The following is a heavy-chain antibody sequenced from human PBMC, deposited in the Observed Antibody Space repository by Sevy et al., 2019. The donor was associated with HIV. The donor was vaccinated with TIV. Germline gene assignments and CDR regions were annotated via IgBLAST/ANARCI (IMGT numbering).Heavy chain of an antibody. V-gene: IGHV4-39*01. Sequence: SETLSLTCTVSGGSISSSNYYWGWIRQSPGKGLEWIGAIFYSGNTHFNPSLKSRVTISIATSRNEFSLELTSVTAADTAVYYCARQSWRSGDFWGQGTLVTVSS. J-gene: IGHJ4*02. CDR1: GGSISSSNYY. CDR3: ARQSWRSGDF. CDR2: IFYSGNT.